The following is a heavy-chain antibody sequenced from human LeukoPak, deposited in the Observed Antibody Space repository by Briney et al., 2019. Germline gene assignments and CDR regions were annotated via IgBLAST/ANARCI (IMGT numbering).Heavy chain of an antibody. CDR3: ARMGGSSWYGDY. Sequence: SETLSLTCTVSGGSISSSSYYWGWIRQPPGKGLEWIGSIYYSGSTYYNPSLKSRVTISVDRSKNQFSLKLSSVTAADTAVYYCARMGGSSWYGDYWGQGTLVTVSS. J-gene: IGHJ4*02. D-gene: IGHD6-13*01. CDR1: GGSISSSSYY. CDR2: IYYSGST. V-gene: IGHV4-39*07.